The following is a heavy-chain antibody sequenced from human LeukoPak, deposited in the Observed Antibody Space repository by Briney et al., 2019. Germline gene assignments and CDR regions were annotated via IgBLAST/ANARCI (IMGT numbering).Heavy chain of an antibody. D-gene: IGHD3-10*01. V-gene: IGHV3-30-3*01. CDR1: GFTFSSYA. Sequence: GRSLRLSCAASGFTFSSYAMHWVRQAPGKGLEWVAVISYDGSNKYYADSVKGRFTISRDNSKNTLYLQMNSLRAEDTAVYYCARDSVEVRGVIIPYYFDYWGQGTLVTVSS. CDR2: ISYDGSNK. CDR3: ARDSVEVRGVIIPYYFDY. J-gene: IGHJ4*02.